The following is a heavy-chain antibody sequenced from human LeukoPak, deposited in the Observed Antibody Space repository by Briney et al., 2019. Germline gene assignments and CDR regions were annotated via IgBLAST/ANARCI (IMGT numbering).Heavy chain of an antibody. V-gene: IGHV3-7*01. D-gene: IGHD3-22*01. CDR2: IKQDGSEK. J-gene: IGHJ4*02. Sequence: GGSLRLSCAASGFTFSSYWVSWVRQAPGKGLEWVANIKQDGSEKYYVDSVKGRFTISRDNAKNSLYLQMNSLRAEDTAVYYCASSDSKILDYWGQGTLVTVSS. CDR3: ASSDSKILDY. CDR1: GFTFSSYW.